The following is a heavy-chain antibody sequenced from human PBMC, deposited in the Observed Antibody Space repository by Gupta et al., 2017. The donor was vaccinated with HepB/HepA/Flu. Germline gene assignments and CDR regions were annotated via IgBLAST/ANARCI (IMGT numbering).Heavy chain of an antibody. Sequence: EVQLLESGGGLAQPGGSLRISCAAAEFTFSSYGMHWVRQAPGKGLEWVSSITDSGGGTYYADSVKGRFTISRDNSKNALYLQMNKLRAEDTAIYHCVKGSDTYYYECWGQGTLVTVSS. CDR1: EFTFSSYG. V-gene: IGHV3-23*01. CDR2: ITDSGGGT. D-gene: IGHD3-3*01. CDR3: VKGSDTYYYEC. J-gene: IGHJ4*02.